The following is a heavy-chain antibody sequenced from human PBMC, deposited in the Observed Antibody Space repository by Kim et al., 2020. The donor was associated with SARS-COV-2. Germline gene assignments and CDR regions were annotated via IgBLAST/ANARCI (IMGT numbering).Heavy chain of an antibody. CDR2: ISSWDNTI. V-gene: IGHV3-11*01. CDR3: ARGAEGDI. Sequence: GGSLRLSCEASGFIFRDYYMCWIRQTPGRGLEWLAYISSWDNTIYYTDSVRGRFTIARDNTKNSLYRQMSNLRADDTAVYYCARGAEGDIWCQGTMVTVSS. CDR1: GFIFRDYY. J-gene: IGHJ3*02.